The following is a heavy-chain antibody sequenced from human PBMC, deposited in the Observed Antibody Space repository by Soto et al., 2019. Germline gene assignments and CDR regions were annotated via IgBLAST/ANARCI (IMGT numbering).Heavy chain of an antibody. D-gene: IGHD3-10*01. V-gene: IGHV1-69*02. CDR2: IIPILGIA. CDR3: ARGDMRFGELLLYYYYMDV. J-gene: IGHJ6*03. CDR1: GGTFSSYT. Sequence: QVQLVQSGAEVKKPGSSVKVSCKASGGTFSSYTISWVRQAPGQGLEWMGRIIPILGIANYAQKFQGRVTITADKSTSTDFMELSSLRSEDTAVYYCARGDMRFGELLLYYYYMDVWGKGTTVTVSS.